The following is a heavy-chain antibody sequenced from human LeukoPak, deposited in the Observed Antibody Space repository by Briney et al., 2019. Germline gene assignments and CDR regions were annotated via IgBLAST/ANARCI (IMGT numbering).Heavy chain of an antibody. V-gene: IGHV3-21*01. J-gene: IGHJ4*02. CDR1: GFTFSNYS. CDR2: ISSSGIST. Sequence: NPGGSLRLSCEASGFTFSNYSMNWVRQAPGKGLEWVSSISSSGISTHYADSVKGRFTISRDNAKNSLDLQMNSLRAEDTAVYYCAVDYGWRSGLDYWGQGILVTVSS. CDR3: AVDYGWRSGLDY. D-gene: IGHD3-16*01.